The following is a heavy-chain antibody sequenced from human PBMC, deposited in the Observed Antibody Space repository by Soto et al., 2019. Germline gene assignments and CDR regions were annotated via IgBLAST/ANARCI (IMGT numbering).Heavy chain of an antibody. V-gene: IGHV4-38-2*02. CDR3: ARDTQYYDILTGYSNHYGMDV. D-gene: IGHD3-9*01. J-gene: IGHJ6*02. CDR2: IYHSGST. Sequence: SETLSLTCAFSCYSIISGYYWGWIRQPPGKGLEWIGSIYHSGSTYYNPSLKSRVTISVDTSKNQFSLKLSSVTAADTAVYYCARDTQYYDILTGYSNHYGMDVWGQGTTVTVSS. CDR1: CYSIISGYY.